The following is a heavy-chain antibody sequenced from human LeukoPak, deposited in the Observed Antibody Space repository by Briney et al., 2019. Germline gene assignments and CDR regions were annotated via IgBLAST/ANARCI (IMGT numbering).Heavy chain of an antibody. CDR2: INQDGSEK. J-gene: IGHJ4*02. V-gene: IGHV3-7*01. CDR3: ARVHTVVTPFDS. D-gene: IGHD4-23*01. CDR1: GFTFTTYW. Sequence: PGGSLRLSCAASGFTFTTYWMGWVRQAPGKGLEWVANINQDGSEKYYVDSVKGRFTISRDNAKNSLYLQMNSLRAEDTAVYYCARVHTVVTPFDSWGQGTLVTVSS.